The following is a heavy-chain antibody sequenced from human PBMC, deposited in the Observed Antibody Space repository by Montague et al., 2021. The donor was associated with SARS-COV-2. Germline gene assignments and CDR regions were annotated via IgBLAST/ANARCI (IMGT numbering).Heavy chain of an antibody. D-gene: IGHD2-2*01. CDR1: GGSVTSGDYY. J-gene: IGHJ3*02. CDR2: IYNTGRT. Sequence: SETLSLTCTVSGGSVTSGDYYWTWIRQPPGKGLEWFGYIYNTGRTNYXXXLKSRVTISMDTSKNQFSLKVDSVSAADTAVYYCATEMPAYDVYDIWGQGTMVTASS. CDR3: ATEMPAYDVYDI. V-gene: IGHV4-61*08.